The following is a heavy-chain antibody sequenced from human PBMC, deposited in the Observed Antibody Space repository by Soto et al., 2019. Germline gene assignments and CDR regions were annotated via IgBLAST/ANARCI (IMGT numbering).Heavy chain of an antibody. D-gene: IGHD3-9*01. CDR2: ISGSGATT. Sequence: TASGFTFSSYAMTWVRQAPGKGLEWVSGISGSGATTSYADSVKGRFTVSRDNSKNTLYLQMNSLRVEDTAVYHCAKLRYFDWSAYNWFDYWGQGTPVIVSS. CDR3: AKLRYFDWSAYNWFDY. CDR1: GFTFSSYA. J-gene: IGHJ5*01. V-gene: IGHV3-23*01.